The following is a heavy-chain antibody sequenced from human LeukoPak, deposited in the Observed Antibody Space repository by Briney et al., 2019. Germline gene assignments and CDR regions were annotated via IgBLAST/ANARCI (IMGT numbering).Heavy chain of an antibody. D-gene: IGHD3-22*01. CDR2: IQYDGTNE. V-gene: IGHV3-30*02. CDR1: EFRFSTYG. J-gene: IGHJ5*01. Sequence: GGSLRLSCEASEFRFSTYGMHWVRQAPGKGLEWVAFIQYDGTNELYGDSVKGRFTISRDNSKNSLYLQMNSLRAEDTAVYYCARDFPYYYDTSGYYSDSWGQGTLVTVSS. CDR3: ARDFPYYYDTSGYYSDS.